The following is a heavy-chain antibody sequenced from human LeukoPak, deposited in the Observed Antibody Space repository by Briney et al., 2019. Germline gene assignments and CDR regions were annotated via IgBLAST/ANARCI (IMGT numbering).Heavy chain of an antibody. V-gene: IGHV3-23*01. CDR2: ISGSGYYT. CDR3: AKDGSWGDYQFYFYMDV. Sequence: GGSLRLSCEASGFTFGSFAMSWVRQAPGKGLEWVSGISGSGYYTYYAQSVRSRFTISRDNSKNTLYIELNSLRAEETARYFCAKDGSWGDYQFYFYMDVWGKGTTVTVSS. J-gene: IGHJ6*03. D-gene: IGHD3-16*01. CDR1: GFTFGSFA.